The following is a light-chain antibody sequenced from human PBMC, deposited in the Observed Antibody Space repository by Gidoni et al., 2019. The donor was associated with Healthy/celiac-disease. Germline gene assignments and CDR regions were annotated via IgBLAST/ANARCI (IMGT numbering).Light chain of an antibody. CDR2: GAS. V-gene: IGKV3-15*01. Sequence: ELVMKQSPATLSVSPGESATLPCRASQSVSSNLSWYQQKPGQAPRLLIYGASTRATGIPARFSGSGSGTEFTLTISSLQSEDFAVYYCQQYNNWPVTFGPGTKVDIK. CDR3: QQYNNWPVT. J-gene: IGKJ3*01. CDR1: QSVSSN.